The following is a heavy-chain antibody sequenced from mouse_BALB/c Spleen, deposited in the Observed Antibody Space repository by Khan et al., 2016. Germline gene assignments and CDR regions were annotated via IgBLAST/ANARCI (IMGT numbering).Heavy chain of an antibody. J-gene: IGHJ4*01. Sequence: EVELVESGGGLVKPGGSLKLSCAASGCTFSSYGVSWVRQTPEKRLEWVATISGGGSYTYYPDSVKGRFTISRDNAKNNLYLQMSSLRSEDTALYYCARNYGSSYPDYWGQGTSVTVSS. D-gene: IGHD1-1*01. V-gene: IGHV5-9-2*01. CDR2: ISGGGSYT. CDR1: GCTFSSYG. CDR3: ARNYGSSYPDY.